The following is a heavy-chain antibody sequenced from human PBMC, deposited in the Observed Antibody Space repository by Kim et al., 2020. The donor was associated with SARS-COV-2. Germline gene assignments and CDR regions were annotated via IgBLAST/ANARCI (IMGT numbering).Heavy chain of an antibody. D-gene: IGHD3-10*01. CDR3: ARVRGSGLFYYYYFGMDV. CDR2: IYYSGNT. J-gene: IGHJ6*02. Sequence: SETLSLTCTVSGGSISSYYWSWIRQPPGKGLEWIGYIYYSGNTNYNPSLKSRVTISVDTSTNQFSLKLSSVTAADTAVYYCARVRGSGLFYYYYFGMDVWGQGTTVTVSS. CDR1: GGSISSYY. V-gene: IGHV4-59*01.